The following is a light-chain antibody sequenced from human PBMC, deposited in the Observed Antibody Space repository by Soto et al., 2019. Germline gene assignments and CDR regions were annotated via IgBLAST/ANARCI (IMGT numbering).Light chain of an antibody. Sequence: EIVLTQSPGTLSLSPGERATLSCRASQSVSSSDLAWYQQKPGQAPRLLISGTSSRATGIPDRFSGSGSGTDFTLTISRLEPEDFAVYYCQQYGSSPLTFGGGTKVDIK. J-gene: IGKJ4*01. CDR2: GTS. V-gene: IGKV3-20*01. CDR1: QSVSSSD. CDR3: QQYGSSPLT.